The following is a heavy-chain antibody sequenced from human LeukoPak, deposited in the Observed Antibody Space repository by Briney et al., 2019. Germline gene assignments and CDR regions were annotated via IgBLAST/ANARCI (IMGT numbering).Heavy chain of an antibody. D-gene: IGHD3-16*01. V-gene: IGHV4-59*01. CDR2: IYYSGST. CDR3: ARGGGGNDY. CDR1: GGSISTYY. Sequence: MSSETLSLTCTVSGGSISTYYWSWIRQPPGKGLEWIGYIYYSGSTNYNPSLKSRVTISVDTSKNQFSLKLSSVTAADTAVYYWARGGGGNDYWGQGTLVTVSS. J-gene: IGHJ4*02.